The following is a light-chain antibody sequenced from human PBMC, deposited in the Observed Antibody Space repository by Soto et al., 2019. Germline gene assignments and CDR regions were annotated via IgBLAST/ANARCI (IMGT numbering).Light chain of an antibody. CDR2: QDS. CDR3: QAWDRSPGV. CDR1: KLGDKY. V-gene: IGLV3-1*01. Sequence: SYDLAQPPSVSVSPGQTASIPCSGDKLGDKYVCWYHQKPGQSPVLVIYQDSKRPSGIPERFSGSNSGNTETLTISGTQPMDEADYYCQAWDRSPGVFGTGTKVTVL. J-gene: IGLJ1*01.